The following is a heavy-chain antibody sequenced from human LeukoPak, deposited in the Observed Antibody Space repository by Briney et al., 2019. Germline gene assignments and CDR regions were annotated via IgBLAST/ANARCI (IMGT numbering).Heavy chain of an antibody. D-gene: IGHD3-22*01. CDR1: GFIFSSYW. Sequence: PGGSLRLSCAASGFIFSSYWMHWVRQAPGKGLVWVSRINSDGSSTSYADSVKGRFTISRDNAKNTLYLQMNSLRAEDTAVYYCARDPGITMIENNWLDPWGQGTLVTVSS. CDR3: ARDPGITMIENNWLDP. J-gene: IGHJ5*02. V-gene: IGHV3-74*01. CDR2: INSDGSST.